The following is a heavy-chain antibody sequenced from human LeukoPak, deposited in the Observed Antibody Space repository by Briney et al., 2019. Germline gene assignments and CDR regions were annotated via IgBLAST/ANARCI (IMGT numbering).Heavy chain of an antibody. D-gene: IGHD5-24*01. J-gene: IGHJ6*02. Sequence: AASVKVSCKASGYNFSAYDINWVRQATGQGLEWMGWMNPNSGNTGYAQKFQGRVTMTRKTSISTAYMELSSLRSEDTAVYYCARTFRDGYNSGYIDGYYYYGMDVWGQGTTVTVSS. CDR3: ARTFRDGYNSGYIDGYYYYGMDV. CDR1: GYNFSAYD. CDR2: MNPNSGNT. V-gene: IGHV1-8*01.